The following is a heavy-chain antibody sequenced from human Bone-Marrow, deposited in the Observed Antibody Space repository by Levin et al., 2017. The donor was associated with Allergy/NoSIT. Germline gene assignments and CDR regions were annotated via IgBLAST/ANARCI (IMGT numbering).Heavy chain of an antibody. CDR2: ISGYGTST. J-gene: IGHJ1*01. CDR1: GFSFSNYA. CDR3: AKGWLQFDYFDN. Sequence: GGSLRLSCAASGFSFSNYAMSWVRQAPGKGLEWVSTISGYGTSTFYPDSMRGRFTISKDNSKNMLYLNIDNLRAEDTAVYYCAKGWLQFDYFDNWGQGTLVTVSS. D-gene: IGHD5-24*01. V-gene: IGHV3-23*01.